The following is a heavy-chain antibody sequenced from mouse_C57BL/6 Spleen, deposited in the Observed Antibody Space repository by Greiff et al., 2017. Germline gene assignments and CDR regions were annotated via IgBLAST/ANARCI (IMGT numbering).Heavy chain of an antibody. CDR3: AGQLRLPSMDY. J-gene: IGHJ4*01. Sequence: VQLQESGPELVKPGASVKISCKASGYAFSSSWLNWVKQRPGKGLEWIGRIYPGDGDTNYNGKFKGKATLTADKSSSTAYMQLSSLTSEDSAVYFCAGQLRLPSMDYWGQGTSVTGSS. CDR1: GYAFSSSW. D-gene: IGHD3-2*02. V-gene: IGHV1-82*01. CDR2: IYPGDGDT.